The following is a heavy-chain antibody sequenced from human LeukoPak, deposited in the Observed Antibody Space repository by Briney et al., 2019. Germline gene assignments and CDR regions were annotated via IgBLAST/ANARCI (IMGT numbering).Heavy chain of an antibody. Sequence: SETLSLTCTVSGGSISSSSYYWGWIRQPPGKGLEWIGSIYYSGSTYYNPSLKSRVTISVDKSKNQFSLKLSSVTAADTAVYYCARVQYSSSWPNYYYYMDVWGKGTTVTVSS. CDR3: ARVQYSSSWPNYYYYMDV. J-gene: IGHJ6*03. CDR1: GGSISSSSYY. D-gene: IGHD6-13*01. CDR2: IYYSGST. V-gene: IGHV4-39*07.